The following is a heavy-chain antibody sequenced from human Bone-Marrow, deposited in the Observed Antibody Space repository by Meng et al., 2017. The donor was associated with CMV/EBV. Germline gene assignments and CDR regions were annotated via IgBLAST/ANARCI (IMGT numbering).Heavy chain of an antibody. D-gene: IGHD3-9*01. CDR1: GCTFTGQY. J-gene: IGHJ4*02. V-gene: IGHV1-2*02. CDR2: INPKRGDT. CDR3: ARTGSWGPYVGY. Sequence: ASVKVSCKASGCTFTGQYIHWVRQAPGQGLEWVGCINPKRGDTDYSQRFQGRVTMTRDTSISTASMELSSLGSDDTAVYYWARTGSWGPYVGYWGPGTLVTVSS.